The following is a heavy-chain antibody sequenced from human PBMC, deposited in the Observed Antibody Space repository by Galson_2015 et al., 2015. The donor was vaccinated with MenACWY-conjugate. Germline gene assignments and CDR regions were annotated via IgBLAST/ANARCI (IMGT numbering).Heavy chain of an antibody. CDR3: AREALYSGSWYPIEY. CDR2: TYYRSKWYS. CDR1: GDSVSSNTAA. J-gene: IGHJ4*02. Sequence: CAISGDSVSSNTAAWNWIRQSPSRGLEWLGRTYYRSKWYSDYAVSVRSRMTISPDTSKNQFSLQLKSVTPDDTAVYYCAREALYSGSWYPIEYWGQGTRVTVSS. D-gene: IGHD6-13*01. V-gene: IGHV6-1*01.